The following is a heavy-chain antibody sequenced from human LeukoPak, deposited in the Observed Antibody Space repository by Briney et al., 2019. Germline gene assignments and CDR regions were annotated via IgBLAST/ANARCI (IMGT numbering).Heavy chain of an antibody. Sequence: PGESLEISCKGSGYSFTSYWIGWVRQMPGKGLEWKGIIYPGDSDTRYSPSFQGQVTISADKSISTAYLQWSSLKASDTAMYYCARRVCYYDSSGYYYFDYWGQGTLVTVSS. CDR3: ARRVCYYDSSGYYYFDY. CDR2: IYPGDSDT. CDR1: GYSFTSYW. V-gene: IGHV5-51*03. D-gene: IGHD3-22*01. J-gene: IGHJ4*02.